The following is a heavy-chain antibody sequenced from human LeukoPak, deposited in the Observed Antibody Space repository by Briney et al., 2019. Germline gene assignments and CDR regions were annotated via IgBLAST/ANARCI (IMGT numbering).Heavy chain of an antibody. CDR3: ARALWPPSVYYYTDV. J-gene: IGHJ6*03. V-gene: IGHV4-34*01. CDR1: GGSFSGYY. CDR2: INHSGST. D-gene: IGHD2-2*01. Sequence: SETLSLTCAVYGGSFSGYYWSWIRQPPGPGLEWMGGINHSGSTNYNPSLQSRVTISVDTSKNQFSLKLSSVTAADTAVYYCARALWPPSVYYYTDVWGKGTTVTVSS.